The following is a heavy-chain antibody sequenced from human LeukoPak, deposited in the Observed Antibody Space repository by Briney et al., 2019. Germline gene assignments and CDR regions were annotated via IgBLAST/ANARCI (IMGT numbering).Heavy chain of an antibody. D-gene: IGHD2-2*01. CDR1: GFTFSSYG. CDR3: AKDTNFLHYFDY. V-gene: IGHV3-30*02. J-gene: IGHJ4*02. Sequence: GGSLRLSCAASGFTFSSYGMHWVRQAPGKGLEWVAFIRYDGSNKYYADSVRGRFTISRDNSKNTLYLQMNSLRAEDTAVYYCAKDTNFLHYFDYWGQGTLVTVSS. CDR2: IRYDGSNK.